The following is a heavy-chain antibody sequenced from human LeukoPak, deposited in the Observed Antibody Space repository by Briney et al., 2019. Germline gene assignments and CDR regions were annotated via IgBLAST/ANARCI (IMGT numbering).Heavy chain of an antibody. J-gene: IGHJ6*02. V-gene: IGHV1-69*13. CDR2: IIPIFGTA. CDR1: GNSISNYA. D-gene: IGHD3-16*01. CDR3: TAPTFHAGCFSSGFYYYYGLHF. Sequence: WASVKVSCKASGNSISNYAVSWVRQAPGQGFEWMGGIIPIFGTADYAQKFQGRVTITADQSTSTTYMALSSLKSEDTATYYCTAPTFHAGCFSSGFYYYYGLHFWGQGTTVSVSS.